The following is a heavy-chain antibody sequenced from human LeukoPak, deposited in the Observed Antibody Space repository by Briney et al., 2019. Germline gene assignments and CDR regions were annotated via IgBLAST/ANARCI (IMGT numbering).Heavy chain of an antibody. D-gene: IGHD4-23*01. CDR3: AAGPYGGNTPFDY. CDR1: GFTFSSYA. Sequence: GGSLRLTCAASGFTFSSYAMSWVRQAPGRGLEWVSSLSVSGASTYYADSVKGRFTISRDNFNNTLYLQMNNLRAEDTALYYCAAGPYGGNTPFDYWGQGTLVTISS. J-gene: IGHJ4*02. CDR2: LSVSGAST. V-gene: IGHV3-23*01.